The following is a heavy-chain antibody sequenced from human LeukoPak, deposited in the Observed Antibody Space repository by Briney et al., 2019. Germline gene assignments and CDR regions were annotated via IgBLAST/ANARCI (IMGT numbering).Heavy chain of an antibody. Sequence: ASVKVSCKASGYIFTSNYIHWVRQAPGQGLEWMGMIYPRDGSTSYAQRFQDRVTVTRDTSKSTVHMELSGLRSEDTAVYYCARDQEGFDYWGQGTQVTVSS. CDR3: ARDQEGFDY. CDR2: IYPRDGST. V-gene: IGHV1-46*01. CDR1: GYIFTSNY. J-gene: IGHJ4*02.